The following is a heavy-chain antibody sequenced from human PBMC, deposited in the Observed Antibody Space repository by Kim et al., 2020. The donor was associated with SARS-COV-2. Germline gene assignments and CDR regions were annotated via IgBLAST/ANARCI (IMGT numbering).Heavy chain of an antibody. V-gene: IGHV3-43*01. CDR3: AKDIDPGSGSYYNGIDY. J-gene: IGHJ4*02. Sequence: VKGRFTISRDNSNNSLYLQMNSLRTEDTALYYCAKDIDPGSGSYYNGIDYWGQGTLVTVSS. D-gene: IGHD3-10*01.